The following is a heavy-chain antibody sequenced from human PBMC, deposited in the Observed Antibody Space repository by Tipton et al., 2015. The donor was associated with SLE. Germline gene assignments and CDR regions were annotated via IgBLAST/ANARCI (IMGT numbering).Heavy chain of an antibody. CDR3: ARLAKSGGVIVQLDIDY. CDR2: IHYTGTP. CDR1: GGSLTHYY. Sequence: PGLVKPSETLSLTCTVSGGSLTHYYWNWIRQSPGKGLEWLGYIHYTGTPYYKPSLKSRIAMSVDTSSNQLSLRLTSLTPADTAVYYCARLAKSGGVIVQLDIDYWGQGTLVTVSS. V-gene: IGHV4-59*01. J-gene: IGHJ4*02. D-gene: IGHD3-16*02.